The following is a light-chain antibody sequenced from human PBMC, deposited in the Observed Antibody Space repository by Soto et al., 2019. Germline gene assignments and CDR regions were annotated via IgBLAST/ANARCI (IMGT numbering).Light chain of an antibody. J-gene: IGKJ1*01. CDR2: KAS. CDR1: QSISSW. V-gene: IGKV1-5*03. CDR3: QQYNSYPWT. Sequence: DIQMTQSPSTLSASVGDRVTITCRASQSISSWLAWYQQKPGKAPKLLIYKASSLESGVPSRFSGRGSGTAFTLTISSLQPDDFATYYCQQYNSYPWTFGQGTTVEIK.